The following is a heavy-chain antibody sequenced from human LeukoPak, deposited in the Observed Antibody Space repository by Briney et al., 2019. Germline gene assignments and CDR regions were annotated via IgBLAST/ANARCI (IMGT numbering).Heavy chain of an antibody. V-gene: IGHV4-59*01. CDR2: IYYSGST. CDR1: GGSISSYY. Sequence: LETLSLTCTVSGGSISSYYWSWIRQPPGKGLEWIGYIYYSGSTNYNPSLKSRVTISVDTSKNQFSLKLSSVTAADTAVYYCARGGAHYYPYYFDYWGQGTLVTVSS. CDR3: ARGGAHYYPYYFDY. J-gene: IGHJ4*02. D-gene: IGHD3-22*01.